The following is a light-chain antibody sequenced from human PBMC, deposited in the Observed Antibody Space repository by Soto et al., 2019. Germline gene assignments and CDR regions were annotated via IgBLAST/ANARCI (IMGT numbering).Light chain of an antibody. CDR2: GAS. J-gene: IGKJ4*01. V-gene: IGKV3-20*01. CDR1: QSVISY. CDR3: QQYGSTPLT. Sequence: ESVLTQSPGTLSLSPGERATLSCRASQSVISYLAWYQQKPGQAPRLLIYGASSRATGIPDRFSGSGSGTDFTLTISRQEPEDFAVYYCQQYGSTPLTFGGGTKVEIK.